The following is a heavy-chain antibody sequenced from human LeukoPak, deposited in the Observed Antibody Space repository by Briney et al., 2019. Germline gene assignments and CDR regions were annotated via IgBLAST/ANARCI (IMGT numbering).Heavy chain of an antibody. V-gene: IGHV3-23*01. CDR3: ARGTFPRITMVRGVIIGSFDY. CDR1: GFIFSSYA. D-gene: IGHD3-10*01. Sequence: GGSLRLSCAASGFIFSSYAMSWVRQAPGKGLEWVSAISGSGGSTYYADSVKGRFTISRDNAKNSLYLQMNSLRAEDTAVYYCARGTFPRITMVRGVIIGSFDYWGQGTLVTVSS. CDR2: ISGSGGST. J-gene: IGHJ4*02.